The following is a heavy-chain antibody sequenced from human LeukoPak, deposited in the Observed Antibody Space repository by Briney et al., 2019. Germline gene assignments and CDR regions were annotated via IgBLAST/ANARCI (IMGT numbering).Heavy chain of an antibody. CDR2: ILSKTSGGTT. D-gene: IGHD3-10*01. CDR3: ADYYASGSYPP. V-gene: IGHV3-15*07. CDR1: GFSFSNAW. J-gene: IGHJ5*02. Sequence: GGSLRLSCAASGFSFSNAWMNWVRQAPGKGLEWVGRILSKTSGGTTDYATPVKGRFTISRDDSKNMLYLHMNSLQIEDTAVYYCADYYASGSYPPWGQGTLATVSS.